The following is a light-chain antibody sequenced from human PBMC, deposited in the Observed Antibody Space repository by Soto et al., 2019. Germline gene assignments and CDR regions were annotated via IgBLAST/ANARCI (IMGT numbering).Light chain of an antibody. CDR3: SSYTSSSTLV. Sequence: LTQPASVSGSPGQSITISCTGTSSDVGGYNYVSWYQQHPGKAPKLMIYEVSNRPSGVSNRFSGSKSGNTASLTISGLQAEDEADYYCSSYTSSSTLVFGTGTKGTVL. V-gene: IGLV2-14*01. J-gene: IGLJ1*01. CDR2: EVS. CDR1: SSDVGGYNY.